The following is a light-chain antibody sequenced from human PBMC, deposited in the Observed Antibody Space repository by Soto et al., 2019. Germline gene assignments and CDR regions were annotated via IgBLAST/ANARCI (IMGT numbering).Light chain of an antibody. CDR3: SSYTSSSTLV. Sequence: LTQPASVSGSPGQSITISCTGTSSDVGGYNYVSWYQQHPGKAPKLMIYEVSNRPSGVSNRFSGSKSGNTASLTISGLQAEDEADYYCSSYTSSSTLVFGTGTKGTVL. V-gene: IGLV2-14*01. J-gene: IGLJ1*01. CDR2: EVS. CDR1: SSDVGGYNY.